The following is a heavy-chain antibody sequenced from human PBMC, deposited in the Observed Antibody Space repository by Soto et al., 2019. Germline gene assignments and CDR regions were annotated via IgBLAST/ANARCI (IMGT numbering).Heavy chain of an antibody. V-gene: IGHV3-33*01. J-gene: IGHJ5*02. Sequence: QVQLVESGGGVAQPGTSLRLSCAASGFTFSRYGMHWVRQAPGKGLEWVAMIWYDGSHKNYGDSVKGRFTISRDNPKNTLFLLMDCLRVEDTALYYCARDRSDDRGNWFAPWGQGIMGTVSS. CDR1: GFTFSRYG. D-gene: IGHD2-21*01. CDR2: IWYDGSHK. CDR3: ARDRSDDRGNWFAP.